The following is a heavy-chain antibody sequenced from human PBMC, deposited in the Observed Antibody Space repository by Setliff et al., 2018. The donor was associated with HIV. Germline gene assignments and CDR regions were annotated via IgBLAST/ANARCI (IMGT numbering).Heavy chain of an antibody. CDR1: GDSVSSASYY. Sequence: LSLTCAVSGDSVSSASYYWSWNRQPPGKGLEWIGYIYYSGTTKYNPSLKSRVTISVDTSKNQFSLKLSSVTAADTAVYYCASEAWTSYRSSSGYYYYYMDVWGKGTTVTVS. D-gene: IGHD6-6*01. V-gene: IGHV4-61*01. J-gene: IGHJ6*03. CDR3: ASEAWTSYRSSSGYYYYYMDV. CDR2: IYYSGTT.